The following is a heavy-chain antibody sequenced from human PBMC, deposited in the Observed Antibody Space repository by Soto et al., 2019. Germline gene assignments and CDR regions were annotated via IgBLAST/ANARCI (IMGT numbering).Heavy chain of an antibody. J-gene: IGHJ4*02. D-gene: IGHD3-3*02. CDR1: GYTFTSYV. Sequence: ASVKVSCKASGYTFTSYVISWVRQAPGQGLEWMGWISAYNGNTNYAQKLQGRVTMTTDTSTSTAYMELRSLRSDDTAVYYCASARLAGHAWDYWGQGTQVTVAS. CDR3: ASARLAGHAWDY. V-gene: IGHV1-18*04. CDR2: ISAYNGNT.